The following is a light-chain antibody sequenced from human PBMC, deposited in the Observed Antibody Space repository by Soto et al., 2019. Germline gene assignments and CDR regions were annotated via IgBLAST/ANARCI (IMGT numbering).Light chain of an antibody. CDR1: SSDVGGYTH. Sequence: QSALTQPRSVSGSPGQSVTISCTGTSSDVGGYTHVSWYQQHPDKAPKLLIYDVSRRPSGVPDRFSGSKSGNTASLTISGLQADDEADYYCSSFTSSSTWVFGGGTKLTVL. CDR2: DVS. CDR3: SSFTSSSTWV. J-gene: IGLJ3*02. V-gene: IGLV2-11*01.